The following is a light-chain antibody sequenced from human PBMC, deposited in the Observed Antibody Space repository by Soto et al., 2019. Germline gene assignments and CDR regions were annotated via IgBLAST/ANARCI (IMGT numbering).Light chain of an antibody. Sequence: QSVLTQPRSVSGSPGQSVTISCTGTSSDVGGYNYVSWYQQHPGKAPKLMIYDVSKRPSGVPDRFSGSKSGNTASLTISGLQDEEEADYYCCSYAGSYTHVFGTGTKLTVL. V-gene: IGLV2-11*01. J-gene: IGLJ1*01. CDR3: CSYAGSYTHV. CDR2: DVS. CDR1: SSDVGGYNY.